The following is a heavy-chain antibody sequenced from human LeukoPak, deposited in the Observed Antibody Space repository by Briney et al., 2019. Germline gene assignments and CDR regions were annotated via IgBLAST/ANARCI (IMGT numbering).Heavy chain of an antibody. D-gene: IGHD3-10*01. CDR3: ARGPLWFGELSYMANWFDP. CDR1: GYSFTSYW. V-gene: IGHV5-51*04. J-gene: IGHJ5*02. Sequence: GESLKISCKGSGYSFTSYWIGWVRQMPGKGLEWMGIIYPGDSDTRYSPSFQGQVTISADKPISTAYLQWSSLKASDTAMYYCARGPLWFGELSYMANWFDPWGQGTLVTVSS. CDR2: IYPGDSDT.